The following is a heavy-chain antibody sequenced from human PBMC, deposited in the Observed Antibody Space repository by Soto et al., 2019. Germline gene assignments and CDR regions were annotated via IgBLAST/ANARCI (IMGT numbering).Heavy chain of an antibody. Sequence: SQTLSLTCAISGDSVSSNSAAWNWIRQSPSRGLEWLGRTYYRSKWYNDYAVSVKSRITINPDTSKNQFSLQLNSVTPEDTAVYYCARVPLGYCSSTSCYAVYYYYGMDVWGQGTTVTVSS. CDR2: TYYRSKWYN. J-gene: IGHJ6*02. CDR1: GDSVSSNSAA. CDR3: ARVPLGYCSSTSCYAVYYYYGMDV. D-gene: IGHD2-2*01. V-gene: IGHV6-1*01.